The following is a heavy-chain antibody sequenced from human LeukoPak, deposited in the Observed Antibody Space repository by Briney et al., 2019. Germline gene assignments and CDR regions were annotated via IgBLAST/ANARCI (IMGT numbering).Heavy chain of an antibody. CDR1: GFAFSDYG. Sequence: GRSLRLSCAVSGFAFSDYGMHWVRQAPGKGLEWVAVISYDGSHMYYADSVKGRVTISRDNSKNTLYLQMNSLRAEDTAVYYCAKSNSGWYVPPSDWGQGTLVTVSS. J-gene: IGHJ4*02. D-gene: IGHD6-19*01. CDR2: ISYDGSHM. V-gene: IGHV3-30*18. CDR3: AKSNSGWYVPPSD.